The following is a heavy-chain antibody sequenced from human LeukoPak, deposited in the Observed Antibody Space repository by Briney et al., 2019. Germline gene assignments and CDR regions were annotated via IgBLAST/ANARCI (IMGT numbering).Heavy chain of an antibody. CDR1: GYTFTSYG. CDR2: INAYNGNT. D-gene: IGHD6-19*01. CDR3: ARDGDSSGWSHDAFDI. J-gene: IGHJ3*02. Sequence: ASVKVSCKASGYTFTSYGISWVRQAPGQGLEWMGWINAYNGNTNYAQKLQGRVTMTTDTSTSTAYMELRSLRSDDTAVYYCARDGDSSGWSHDAFDIWGQGTMVTVSS. V-gene: IGHV1-18*01.